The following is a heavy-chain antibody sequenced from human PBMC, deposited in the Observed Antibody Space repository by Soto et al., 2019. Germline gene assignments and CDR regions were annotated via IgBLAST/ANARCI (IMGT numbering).Heavy chain of an antibody. Sequence: GASLKISCAASGFTSSSYGMHWVRQAPGKGLEWVAVIWYDGSNKYYADSVKGRFTISRDNSKNTLYLQMNSLRAEDTAVYYCARGPPGRVRGVIPNTYYYYYMDVWGKGTTVTVSS. CDR3: ARGPPGRVRGVIPNTYYYYYMDV. CDR1: GFTSSSYG. J-gene: IGHJ6*03. CDR2: IWYDGSNK. D-gene: IGHD3-10*01. V-gene: IGHV3-33*01.